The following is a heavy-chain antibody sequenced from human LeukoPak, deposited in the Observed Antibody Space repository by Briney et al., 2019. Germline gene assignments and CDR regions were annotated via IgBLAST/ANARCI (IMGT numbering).Heavy chain of an antibody. V-gene: IGHV1-46*01. CDR2: IYHRGGRA. CDR1: GYTFSNYY. Sequence: GASVKVSCKASGYTFSNYYILWVRQPPGQGPEWMGIIYHRGGRARYAQRFQGRVSMTRDTSTSTVYMELSRLRSEDTAVYYCARHFFNYYDTSGNALDMWGEGTMVTV. CDR3: ARHFFNYYDTSGNALDM. D-gene: IGHD3-22*01. J-gene: IGHJ3*02.